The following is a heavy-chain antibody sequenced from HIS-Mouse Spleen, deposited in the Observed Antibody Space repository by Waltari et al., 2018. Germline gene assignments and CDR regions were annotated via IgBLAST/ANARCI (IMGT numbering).Heavy chain of an antibody. CDR2: IYYSGST. Sequence: QLQLQESGPGLVKPSETLSLPCTVSGGSISSSSYYWGWIRQPPGKGLEWIGSIYYSGSTYYNPSLKSRVTISVDTSKNQFSLKLSYVTAADTAVYYCARDPRWNDGIDYWGQGTLVTVSS. J-gene: IGHJ4*02. D-gene: IGHD1-1*01. V-gene: IGHV4-39*07. CDR1: GGSISSSSYY. CDR3: ARDPRWNDGIDY.